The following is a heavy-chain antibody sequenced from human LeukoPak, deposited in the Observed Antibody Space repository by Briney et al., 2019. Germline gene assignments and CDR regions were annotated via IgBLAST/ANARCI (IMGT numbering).Heavy chain of an antibody. CDR3: VRGPYGASISKWFDP. CDR1: RGSISGYS. CDR2: IYYSGDT. D-gene: IGHD4/OR15-4a*01. Sequence: SETLSLICTVSRGSISGYSWSWIRQSPGGGLEWIGYIYYSGDTAYNPSLRSRVTLSVDTSKNQFSLQLRSVTTADTAVYYCVRGPYGASISKWFDPWGQGTQVIVSS. J-gene: IGHJ5*02. V-gene: IGHV4-59*01.